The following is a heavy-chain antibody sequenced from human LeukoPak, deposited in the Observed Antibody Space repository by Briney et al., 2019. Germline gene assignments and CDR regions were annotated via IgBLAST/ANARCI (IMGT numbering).Heavy chain of an antibody. Sequence: SETLSLTCTVSGGSISSGGYYWSWVRQHPGKGLEWIGYIYYSGSTYYNPSLKSRVTISVDTSKNQFSLKLSSVTAADTAVYYCARGRVVRGVITRSYYFDYWGQGTLVTVSS. J-gene: IGHJ4*02. CDR2: IYYSGST. V-gene: IGHV4-31*03. D-gene: IGHD3-10*01. CDR1: GGSISSGGYY. CDR3: ARGRVVRGVITRSYYFDY.